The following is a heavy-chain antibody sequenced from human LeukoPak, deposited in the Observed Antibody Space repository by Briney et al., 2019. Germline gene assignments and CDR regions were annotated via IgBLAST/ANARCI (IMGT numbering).Heavy chain of an antibody. J-gene: IGHJ4*02. CDR3: ARQVIAAAGNDY. V-gene: IGHV4-39*01. Sequence: SETLSLTCTVSGGSISSSSYYWGWIRQPPGKGLEWIGSIYYSGSTYYNPSLKSRVTISVDTSKNQFSLKLSSVTVADTAVYYCARQVIAAAGNDYWGQGTLVTVSS. CDR2: IYYSGST. CDR1: GGSISSSSYY. D-gene: IGHD6-13*01.